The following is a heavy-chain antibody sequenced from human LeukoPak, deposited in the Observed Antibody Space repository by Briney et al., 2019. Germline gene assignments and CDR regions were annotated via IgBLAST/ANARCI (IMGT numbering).Heavy chain of an antibody. CDR2: INHSGST. J-gene: IGHJ4*02. Sequence: SETLSLTCAVYGGSFSGYYWSWIRQPPGKGLEWIGEINHSGSTNYNPSLKSQVTISVDTSKNQFSLKLSSVTAADTAVYYCARVERGDIVVVVAAGIFDYWGQGTLVTVSS. V-gene: IGHV4-34*01. CDR3: ARVERGDIVVVVAAGIFDY. CDR1: GGSFSGYY. D-gene: IGHD2-15*01.